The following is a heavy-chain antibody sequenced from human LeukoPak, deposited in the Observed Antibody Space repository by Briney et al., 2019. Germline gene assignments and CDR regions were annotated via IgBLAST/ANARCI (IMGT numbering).Heavy chain of an antibody. V-gene: IGHV3-7*04. CDR1: GFTFSRFW. J-gene: IGHJ4*02. D-gene: IGHD3-3*01. CDR2: IKQDGSEK. CDR3: TRDVLLHPGDDY. Sequence: GGSLRLSCAASGFTFSRFWMTWVRQAPGKGLEWVANIKQDGSEKYYVDSVKGRFTVSRDNAKNSLYLQMNSLRAEDTAVYFCTRDVLLHPGDDYWGQGTLVTVSS.